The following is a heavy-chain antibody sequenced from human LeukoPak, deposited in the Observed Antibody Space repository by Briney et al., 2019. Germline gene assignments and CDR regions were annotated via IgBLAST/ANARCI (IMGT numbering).Heavy chain of an antibody. D-gene: IGHD3-10*01. Sequence: SETLSLTCTVSGGSISSYYWSWIRQPPGKGLEWIGYIYYSGSTNYNPSLKSRVTISVDPSKNQFSLKLSSVTAAGTAVYYCAREDTMVRGVSFYFYYYMDVWGKGTTVTVSS. CDR3: AREDTMVRGVSFYFYYYMDV. CDR2: IYYSGST. CDR1: GGSISSYY. J-gene: IGHJ6*03. V-gene: IGHV4-59*01.